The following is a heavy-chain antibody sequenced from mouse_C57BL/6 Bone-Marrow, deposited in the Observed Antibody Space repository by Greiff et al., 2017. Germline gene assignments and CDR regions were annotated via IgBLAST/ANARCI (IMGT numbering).Heavy chain of an antibody. CDR2: INPNNGGT. J-gene: IGHJ3*01. D-gene: IGHD2-2*01. Sequence: VQLQQSGPELVKPGASVKISCKASGYTFTDYYMNWVKQSHGKSLEWIGDINPNNGGTSYNQKFKGKATLTVDKSSSTAYMELRSLTSKDSAVYYGARGDYGYDEAYWGQGTLVTVSA. CDR1: GYTFTDYY. V-gene: IGHV1-26*01. CDR3: ARGDYGYDEAY.